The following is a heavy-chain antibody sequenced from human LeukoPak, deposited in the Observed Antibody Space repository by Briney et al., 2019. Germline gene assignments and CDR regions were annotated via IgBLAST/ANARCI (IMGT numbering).Heavy chain of an antibody. CDR1: GYSFTSYW. CDR3: ARSPTYYDILTGPFFDY. V-gene: IGHV5-51*01. J-gene: IGHJ4*02. D-gene: IGHD3-9*01. CDR2: IYPGDSDT. Sequence: NTGESLKISCKGSGYSFTSYWIGWVRQMPGKGLEWMGIIYPGDSDTRYSPSFQGQVTISADKSIGTAYPQWSSLKASDTAMYYCARSPTYYDILTGPFFDYWGQGTLVTVSS.